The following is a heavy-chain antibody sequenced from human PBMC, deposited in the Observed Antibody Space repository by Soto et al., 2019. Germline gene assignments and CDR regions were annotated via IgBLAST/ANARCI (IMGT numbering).Heavy chain of an antibody. CDR1: GFTFSTYG. CDR2: ISDGATT. Sequence: EVQLLESGGGLVQPGGSLRLSCTASGFTFSTYGFSWVRQAPGKGLEWVSGISDGATTYYADSVKGRFTISRDNSKNTLXXQMDSLRAEDTALYYCTRDSGWTSADWGQGTLVTVSS. D-gene: IGHD3-10*01. J-gene: IGHJ4*02. CDR3: TRDSGWTSAD. V-gene: IGHV3-23*01.